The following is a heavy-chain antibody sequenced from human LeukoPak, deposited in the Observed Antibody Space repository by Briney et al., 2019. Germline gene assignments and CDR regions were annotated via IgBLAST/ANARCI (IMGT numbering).Heavy chain of an antibody. CDR3: AILSYHGELDFDY. CDR1: GYTFTSYD. CDR2: MNPNSGNT. V-gene: IGHV1-8*01. Sequence: ASVKVSCKASGYTFTSYDINWVRQAPGQGLEWMGWMNPNSGNTGYAQKFQGRVTMTRNTSISTAYMELSSLRSEDTAVYYCAILSYHGELDFDYWGQGTLVTVSS. D-gene: IGHD1-26*01. J-gene: IGHJ4*02.